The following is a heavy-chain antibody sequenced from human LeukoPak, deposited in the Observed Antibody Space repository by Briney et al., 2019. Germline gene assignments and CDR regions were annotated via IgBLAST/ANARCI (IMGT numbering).Heavy chain of an antibody. J-gene: IGHJ4*02. V-gene: IGHV1-69*05. CDR3: ARHVSSDWYIELGN. D-gene: IGHD6-19*01. CDR1: GGTFSSYA. Sequence: SVKVSCKASGGTFSSYAISWVRQAPGQGLEWMGRIIPIFGTANYAQKFQGRVTITTDESTSTAYMELSSLRSEDTAVYYCARHVSSDWYIELGNWGQGTLVTVSS. CDR2: IIPIFGTA.